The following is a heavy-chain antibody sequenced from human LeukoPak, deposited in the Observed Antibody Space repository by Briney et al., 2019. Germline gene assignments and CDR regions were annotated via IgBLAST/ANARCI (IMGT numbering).Heavy chain of an antibody. CDR1: SYTFTSYG. CDR2: ISAYNGNT. Sequence: ASVKVSCKASSYTFTSYGISWVRQAPGQGLEWMGWISAYNGNTNYAQKLQGRVTMTTDTSTSTAYMELRSLRSDDTAVYYCARDGLYSGSYPSPGYWGQGTLVTVSS. CDR3: ARDGLYSGSYPSPGY. V-gene: IGHV1-18*01. D-gene: IGHD1-26*01. J-gene: IGHJ4*02.